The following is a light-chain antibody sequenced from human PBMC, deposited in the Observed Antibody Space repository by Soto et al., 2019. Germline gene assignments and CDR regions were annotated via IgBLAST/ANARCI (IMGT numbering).Light chain of an antibody. J-gene: IGKJ4*01. CDR2: DAS. CDR1: QGITTS. V-gene: IGKV3-20*01. Sequence: IVLTQSPGTVPLSPGERATLSCRASQGITTSLAWYQRKPVQAPRLLIYDASTRSTAIPDRFSGSGSGTDFTLTLSRLEAEDFAVHYGQQYATSPLTFGGGTKVEIK. CDR3: QQYATSPLT.